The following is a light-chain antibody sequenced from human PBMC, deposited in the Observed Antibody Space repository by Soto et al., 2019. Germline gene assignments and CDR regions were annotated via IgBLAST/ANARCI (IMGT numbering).Light chain of an antibody. V-gene: IGKV3-15*01. Sequence: DIVVTQSPGILSLSPGERATLSCRASQSVSSSPLAWYQQTPGQAPRILIYGASTRDTGIPVRFSGSASGTEFTLTISRLQSEDFAVYYCQQYNKSPLTFGQGTKVDIK. CDR3: QQYNKSPLT. J-gene: IGKJ1*01. CDR1: QSVSSS. CDR2: GAS.